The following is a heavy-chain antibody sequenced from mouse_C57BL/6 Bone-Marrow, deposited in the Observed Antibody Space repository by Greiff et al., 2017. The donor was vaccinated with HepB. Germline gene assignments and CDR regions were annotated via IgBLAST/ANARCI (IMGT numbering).Heavy chain of an antibody. Sequence: VQLKQSGPGLVQPSQSLSITCTVSGFSLTSYGVHWVRQSPGKGLEWLGVIWSGGSTDYNAAFISRLSISKDNSKSQVFFKMNSLQADDTAIYYCARESPYDGYFWFAYWGQGTLVTVSA. CDR2: IWSGGST. CDR3: ARESPYDGYFWFAY. J-gene: IGHJ3*01. CDR1: GFSLTSYG. D-gene: IGHD2-3*01. V-gene: IGHV2-2*01.